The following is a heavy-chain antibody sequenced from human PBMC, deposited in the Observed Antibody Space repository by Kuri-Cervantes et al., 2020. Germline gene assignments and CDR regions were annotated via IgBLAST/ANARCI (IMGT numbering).Heavy chain of an antibody. CDR3: ANSIAVAAPGRS. J-gene: IGHJ5*02. D-gene: IGHD6-19*01. CDR2: IRYDGSNK. Sequence: GESLKISCAASGFTFSSYGMHWVRQAPGKGLEWVAFIRYDGSNKYYADSVKGRFTISRDNSKNTLYLQMNSLRAEDTAVYYCANSIAVAAPGRSWGQGTLVTVSS. V-gene: IGHV3-30*02. CDR1: GFTFSSYG.